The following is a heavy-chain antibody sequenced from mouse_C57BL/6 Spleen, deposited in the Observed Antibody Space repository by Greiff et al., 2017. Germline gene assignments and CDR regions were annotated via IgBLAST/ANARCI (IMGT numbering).Heavy chain of an antibody. J-gene: IGHJ3*01. V-gene: IGHV1-22*01. CDR2: INPNNGGT. Sequence: VQLQQSGPELVKPGASVKMSCKASGYTFTDYNMHWVQQSHGKSLEWIGYINPNNGGTSYNQKFKGKATLTVNKSSSTAYMELRSLTSEASAVYYCARSDYDGSPWFAYWGQGTLVTVSA. CDR1: GYTFTDYN. CDR3: ARSDYDGSPWFAY. D-gene: IGHD2-4*01.